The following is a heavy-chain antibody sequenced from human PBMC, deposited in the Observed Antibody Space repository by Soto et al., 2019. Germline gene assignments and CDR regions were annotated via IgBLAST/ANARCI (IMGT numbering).Heavy chain of an antibody. Sequence: QVQLVQSGAEVKKPGASVMVSCKASGYIFTNHAMHWVRQAAGQRLEWTGRINGGDGDTKYSQKFQGRVTISRDTSANTAYLELTRLTSEDTAVYYCATSITAAGTDYWGQGSLVTVSS. V-gene: IGHV1-3*01. CDR3: ATSITAAGTDY. CDR1: GYIFTNHA. J-gene: IGHJ4*02. CDR2: INGGDGDT. D-gene: IGHD6-13*01.